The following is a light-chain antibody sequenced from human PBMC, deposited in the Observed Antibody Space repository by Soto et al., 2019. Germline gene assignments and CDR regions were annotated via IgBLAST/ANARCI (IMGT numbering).Light chain of an antibody. CDR2: GAS. V-gene: IGKV3-20*01. CDR3: QHYGSTPWT. CDR1: QSVSSSY. J-gene: IGKJ1*01. Sequence: EVVLTQSPGTLSLSAGERATLSCRASQSVSSSYLAWYQQKPGQAPRLLIYGASSRATDIPDRITGSGSGTDFTLTISRLEPEEFAVYYWQHYGSTPWTCGQGTKVEIK.